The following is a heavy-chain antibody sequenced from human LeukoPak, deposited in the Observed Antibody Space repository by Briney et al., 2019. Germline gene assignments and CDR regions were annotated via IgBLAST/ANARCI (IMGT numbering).Heavy chain of an antibody. J-gene: IGHJ4*02. D-gene: IGHD3-22*01. CDR2: IYTSGST. Sequence: SETLSLTCTVSGGSISSGSYYWSWIRQPAGTGLEWIGRIYTSGSTNYSPSLKSRVTISVDTSKNQFSLKLSSVTAADTAVYYCARRIGYDTSGNYATYFDYWGQGTLVTVSS. CDR1: GGSISSGSYY. V-gene: IGHV4-61*02. CDR3: ARRIGYDTSGNYATYFDY.